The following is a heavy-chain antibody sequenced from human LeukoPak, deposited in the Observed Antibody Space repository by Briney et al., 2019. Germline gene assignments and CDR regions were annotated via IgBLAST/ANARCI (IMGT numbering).Heavy chain of an antibody. V-gene: IGHV3-53*01. CDR1: GFTVSSNY. D-gene: IGHD6-19*01. CDR3: AGYITEMAGGEGFDF. J-gene: IGHJ4*02. Sequence: GGSLRLSCAASGFTVSSNYMTWVRQAPGKGLEWVSLIYSDGATYYADSVKGRFTTSRDNSKNTLYLQMSSLRVEDTAVYYCAGYITEMAGGEGFDFWGQGTLVTVSS. CDR2: IYSDGAT.